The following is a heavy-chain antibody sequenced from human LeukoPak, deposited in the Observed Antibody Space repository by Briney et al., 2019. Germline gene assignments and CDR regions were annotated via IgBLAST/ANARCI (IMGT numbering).Heavy chain of an antibody. CDR1: GFTFSSYG. CDR3: AKFQWYSSSSGGDY. J-gene: IGHJ4*02. D-gene: IGHD6-6*01. V-gene: IGHV3-30*18. CDR2: ISYDGSNK. Sequence: PGGSLRLSCAASGFTFSSYGMHWVRQAPGKGLEWVAVISYDGSNKYYAGSVKGRFTISRDNSKNTLYLQMNSLRAEDTAVYYCAKFQWYSSSSGGDYWGQGTLVTVSS.